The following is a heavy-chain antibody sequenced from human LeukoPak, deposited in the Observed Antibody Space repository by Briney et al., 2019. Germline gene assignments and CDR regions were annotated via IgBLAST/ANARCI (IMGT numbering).Heavy chain of an antibody. V-gene: IGHV1-2*02. CDR2: INPNSGGT. D-gene: IGHD3-22*01. J-gene: IGHJ4*02. CDR3: ARSLTMIVVVMGY. CDR1: GYTFTGYY. Sequence: ASVKVSCKASGYTFTGYYMHWVRQAPGQGLEWMGWINPNSGGTNYARKFQGRVTMTRDTSISTAYMELSRLRSDDTAVYYCARSLTMIVVVMGYWGQGTLVTVFS.